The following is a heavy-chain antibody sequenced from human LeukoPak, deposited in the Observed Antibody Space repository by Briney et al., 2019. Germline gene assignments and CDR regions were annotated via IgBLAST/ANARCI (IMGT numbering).Heavy chain of an antibody. V-gene: IGHV3-48*02. CDR3: ARDGLHTAHFDY. Sequence: HSGGSLRLSCAASGFTFSSYTMKWVRQAPGKGLEWVSTVSGSSNIHYPDSVKGRFTISRDNARNSLYLQMNSLRDEDTAVYYCARDGLHTAHFDYRGQGTLVTVSS. D-gene: IGHD5-18*01. CDR2: VSGSSNI. CDR1: GFTFSSYT. J-gene: IGHJ4*02.